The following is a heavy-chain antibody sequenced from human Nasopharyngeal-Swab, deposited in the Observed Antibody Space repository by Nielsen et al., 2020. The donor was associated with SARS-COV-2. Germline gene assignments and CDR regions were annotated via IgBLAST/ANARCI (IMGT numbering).Heavy chain of an antibody. CDR3: AADLQTTMAHWYFDL. V-gene: IGHV1-58*01. CDR2: IVVGSGYT. CDR1: GLTFTSYA. Sequence: SVKVSCKDSGLTFTSYAVQWVRQASGQRLEWIGWIVVGSGYTNYAQKFQERVTITRDMSTSTAYMEVSSLRSEDTAVYFCAADLQTTMAHWYFDLWCRCTLVTVSS. D-gene: IGHD1/OR15-1a*01. J-gene: IGHJ2*01.